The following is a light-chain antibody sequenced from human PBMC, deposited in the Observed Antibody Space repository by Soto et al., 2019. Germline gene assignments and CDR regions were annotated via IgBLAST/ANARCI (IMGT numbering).Light chain of an antibody. V-gene: IGLV1-40*01. CDR3: QSYDSSLNAVV. CDR2: GNS. Sequence: QSVLTQPPSVSGAPGQRVTISCTGSSSNIGARYDVHWYQQLPGTAPKLLIYGNSNRPSGVPDRFSGSKSGTSASLAITGLQAEDEADYYCQSYDSSLNAVVFDGGTKLTVL. CDR1: SSNIGARYD. J-gene: IGLJ2*01.